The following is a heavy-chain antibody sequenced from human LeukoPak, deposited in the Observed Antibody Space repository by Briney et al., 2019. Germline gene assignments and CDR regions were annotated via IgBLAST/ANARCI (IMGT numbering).Heavy chain of an antibody. CDR3: ARGGGPGRDCSSTSCGYQDAFDI. CDR2: ISYDGSNK. J-gene: IGHJ3*02. CDR1: GFTFSSYW. V-gene: IGHV3-30-3*01. D-gene: IGHD2-2*01. Sequence: PGGSLRLSCAASGFTFSSYWMSWVRQAPGEGLEWVAVISYDGSNKYYADSVKGRFTISRDNSKNTLYLQMNSLRAEDTAVYYCARGGGPGRDCSSTSCGYQDAFDIWGQGTMVTVSS.